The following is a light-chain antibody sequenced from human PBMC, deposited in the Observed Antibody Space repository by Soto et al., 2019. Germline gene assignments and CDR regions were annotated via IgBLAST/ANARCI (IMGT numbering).Light chain of an antibody. CDR2: DVS. CDR1: QDISDC. J-gene: IGKJ4*01. Sequence: DIQMTQSPSSLSASIGDRVTITCQASQDISDCLNWYQQKSGKAPKLLMYDVSNLEPGVPSRFSGRRSGIDFTFTISGLQPEDFAAYFCQQYHSLPLTFGGGT. CDR3: QQYHSLPLT. V-gene: IGKV1-33*01.